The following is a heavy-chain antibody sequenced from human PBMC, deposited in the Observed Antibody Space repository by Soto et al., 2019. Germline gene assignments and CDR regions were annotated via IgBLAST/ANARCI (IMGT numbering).Heavy chain of an antibody. Sequence: SEDLSISYAVYGGSFSAYYWRGIRQPPGKGLEWIGEINHSGSTNYNPSLKSRVTISVDTSKNQFSLKLSSVTAADTAVYYWAKGGSRSYSNAFEMWGQGTMV. CDR2: INHSGST. J-gene: IGHJ3*02. CDR3: AKGGSRSYSNAFEM. V-gene: IGHV4-34*01. CDR1: GGSFSAYY. D-gene: IGHD3-10*01.